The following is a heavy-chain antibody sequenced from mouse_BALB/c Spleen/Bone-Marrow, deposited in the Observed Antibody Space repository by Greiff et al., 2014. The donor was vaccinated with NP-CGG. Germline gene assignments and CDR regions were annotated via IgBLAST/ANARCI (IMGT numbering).Heavy chain of an antibody. D-gene: IGHD2-4*01. CDR1: GYTFTDKW. CDR2: IDTSDSYI. CDR3: ARGGHDFSLDY. V-gene: IGHV1-69*01. J-gene: IGHJ4*01. Sequence: VQLQQSGAEFVMPGASVKMSCKASGYTFTDKWMHWVKQRPGQGLEWIGAIDTSDSYINYNQTFKGKASLTVDASSSTAYMHLSSLTSDDSAVYYCARGGHDFSLDYWGQGTSVIVSS.